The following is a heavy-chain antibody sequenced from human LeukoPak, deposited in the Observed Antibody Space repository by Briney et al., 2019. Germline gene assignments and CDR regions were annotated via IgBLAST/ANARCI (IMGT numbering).Heavy chain of an antibody. CDR3: ARGENWNLISQTADFDY. V-gene: IGHV4-34*01. J-gene: IGHJ4*02. CDR2: INHSGST. CDR1: GGSFSGYY. Sequence: PSETLSLTCAVYGGSFSGYYWSWIRQPPGKGLEWIGEINHSGSTNYNPSLKSRVTISVDTSKNQFSLKLSSVTAADTAVYYCARGENWNLISQTADFDYWAREPWSPSPQ. D-gene: IGHD1-7*01.